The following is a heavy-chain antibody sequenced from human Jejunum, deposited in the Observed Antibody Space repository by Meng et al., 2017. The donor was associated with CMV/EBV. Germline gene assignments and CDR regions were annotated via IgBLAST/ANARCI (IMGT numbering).Heavy chain of an antibody. CDR3: AKDLVWTYDSTTPKEY. J-gene: IGHJ1*01. Sequence: LSSYAMSWVRQARGKGLEWISAVSGSGDSTFYADSVKGRLTISRDNSKSTMHLQRNSLRAEDTAVYYCAKDLVWTYDSTTPKEYWGQGTRVTVSS. CDR1: LSSYA. D-gene: IGHD3-22*01. CDR2: VSGSGDST. V-gene: IGHV3-23*01.